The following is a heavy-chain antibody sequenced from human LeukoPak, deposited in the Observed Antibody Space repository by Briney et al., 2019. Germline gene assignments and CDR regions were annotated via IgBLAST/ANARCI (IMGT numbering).Heavy chain of an antibody. CDR2: ISGSGGSI. CDR1: GFNFSSYA. J-gene: IGHJ4*02. CDR3: AKAGDTGYSIPYSFDH. Sequence: GGSLRLSCAASGFNFSSYAMSWVRQAPGKGLEWVSSISGSGGSIYYADSLKGRFSISRENSKNTLHLQMNSLRAEDTAVYYCAKAGDTGYSIPYSFDHWGQGTLVTVSS. V-gene: IGHV3-23*01. D-gene: IGHD5-12*01.